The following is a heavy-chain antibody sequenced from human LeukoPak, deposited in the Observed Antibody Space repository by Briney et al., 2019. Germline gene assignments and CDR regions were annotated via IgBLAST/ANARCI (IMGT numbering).Heavy chain of an antibody. CDR3: ASQISSSSADWFDP. V-gene: IGHV4-4*02. D-gene: IGHD6-6*01. CDR1: GGSISSSNW. J-gene: IGHJ5*02. CDR2: IYHSGST. Sequence: SETLSLTCAVSGGSISSSNWWSWVRQPPGKGLEWIGEIYHSGSTNYNPSLKSRVTISVDKSKNQFSLKLSSVTAADTAVYYCASQISSSSADWFDPWGQGTLVTVSS.